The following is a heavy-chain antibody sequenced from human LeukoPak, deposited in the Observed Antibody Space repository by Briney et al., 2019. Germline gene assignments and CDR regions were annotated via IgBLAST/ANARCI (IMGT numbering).Heavy chain of an antibody. CDR1: GGSISSYY. V-gene: IGHV4-59*01. CDR2: IYYSGST. D-gene: IGHD5-12*01. J-gene: IGHJ4*02. Sequence: SETLSLTCTVSGGSISSYYWSWIRQPPGKGLEWIGYIYYSGSTTYNPYLTSRVTISVDTSKNQFSLMLSPVTAADTAIFYCAIGNGGYAVYWGQGTLVTVSS. CDR3: AIGNGGYAVY.